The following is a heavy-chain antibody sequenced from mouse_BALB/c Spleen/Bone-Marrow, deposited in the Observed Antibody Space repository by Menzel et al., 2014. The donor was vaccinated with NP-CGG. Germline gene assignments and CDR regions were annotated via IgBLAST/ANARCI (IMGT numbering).Heavy chain of an antibody. CDR3: ARQGYYGKGDY. J-gene: IGHJ2*01. CDR2: INPDSSTI. D-gene: IGHD2-1*01. Sequence: EVKLMESGGGLVQPGGSLKLSCAASGFDFSRYWMSWVRQAPGKGLEWIGEINPDSSTINYTPSLKDKFIISRDNAKNTLYLQMSKERSKDTAIYYCARQGYYGKGDYWGHGTTLTVSS. CDR1: GFDFSRYW. V-gene: IGHV4-1*02.